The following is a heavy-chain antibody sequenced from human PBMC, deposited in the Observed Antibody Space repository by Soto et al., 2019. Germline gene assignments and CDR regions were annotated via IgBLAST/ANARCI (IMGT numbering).Heavy chain of an antibody. CDR1: GGSISSSSYY. J-gene: IGHJ5*02. Sequence: QLQLQESGPGLVKPSETLSLTCTVSGGSISSSSYYWGWIRQPPGKGLEWIGIIYYSGSTYYIPSLRSRVTISVETSKNQFSLKLSSVTAADTAVYYCAILNRAFWSGYSGYFWFDPWGQGTLVTVSS. V-gene: IGHV4-39*01. D-gene: IGHD3-3*01. CDR2: IYYSGST. CDR3: AILNRAFWSGYSGYFWFDP.